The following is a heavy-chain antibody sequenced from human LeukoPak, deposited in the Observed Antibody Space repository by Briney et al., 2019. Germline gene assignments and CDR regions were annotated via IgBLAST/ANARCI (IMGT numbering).Heavy chain of an antibody. CDR3: ARESGDTRTVNSFDF. V-gene: IGHV4-39*07. CDR2: ILFRGAT. J-gene: IGHJ4*01. D-gene: IGHD2-21*01. Sequence: SETLSLTCTVSGDSISSYSYYWAWIRQPPGKGLEWIGSILFRGATYYNPSLKPRIIMSVDTSQNHFSLKLTSVTAADTAVYFCARESGDTRTVNSFDFWGRGTLNTVSS. CDR1: GDSISSYSYY.